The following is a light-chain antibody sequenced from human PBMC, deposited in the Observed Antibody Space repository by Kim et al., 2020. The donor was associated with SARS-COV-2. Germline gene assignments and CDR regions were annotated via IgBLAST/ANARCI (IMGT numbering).Light chain of an antibody. J-gene: IGKJ1*01. V-gene: IGKV1-17*03. Sequence: ASVGERVTITCRARQGVSKYVAWGQQRTGKEPKRLMYAASRLQGGVPQRGSGSGSGTEFTLTTSSLRSEDFATYYCLQHSSYTWTFGEGTKVDIK. CDR3: LQHSSYTWT. CDR1: QGVSKY. CDR2: AAS.